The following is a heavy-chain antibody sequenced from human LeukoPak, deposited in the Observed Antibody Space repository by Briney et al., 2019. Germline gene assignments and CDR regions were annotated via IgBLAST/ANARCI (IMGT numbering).Heavy chain of an antibody. CDR1: GGSISSYY. D-gene: IGHD6-19*01. V-gene: IGHV4-59*12. J-gene: IGHJ4*02. CDR3: ARDLGAVAVYFDY. CDR2: IYYSGST. Sequence: TSETLSLTCTVAGGSISSYYWSWIRQPPGKGLEWIGYIYYSGSTNYNPSLKSRVTISVDTSKNQFSLKLSSVTAADTAVYYCARDLGAVAVYFDYWGQGTLVTVSS.